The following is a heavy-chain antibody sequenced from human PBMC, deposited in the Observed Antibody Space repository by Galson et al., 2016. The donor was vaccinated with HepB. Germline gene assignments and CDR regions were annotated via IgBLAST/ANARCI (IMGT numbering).Heavy chain of an antibody. CDR2: IRTKPNTYAT. CDR1: GFTLSDSA. V-gene: IGHV3-73*01. D-gene: IGHD4/OR15-4a*01. Sequence: PLRLSCAASGFTLSDSAIHWVRQASGKGLEWVGRIRTKPNTYATVYAESLKGRFIISRDDAKNTAYLQMNSLKTEDTALYYCIAVLTTGYFDLWGRGTLVTVPP. J-gene: IGHJ2*01. CDR3: IAVLTTGYFDL.